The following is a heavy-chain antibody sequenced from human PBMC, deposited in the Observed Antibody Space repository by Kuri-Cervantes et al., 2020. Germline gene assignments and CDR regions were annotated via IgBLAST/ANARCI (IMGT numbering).Heavy chain of an antibody. CDR3: ARDEGPDTARKDYYYMDV. V-gene: IGHV1-46*01. Sequence: ASVKVSCKASGYTFTSYYMHWVRQAPGQGLEWMGLINPTGGSTTYAQKFQGRVTMTRDTSTTTVYMELSSLRSEDTAVYYCARDEGPDTARKDYYYMDVWGQGTLVTVSS. CDR2: INPTGGST. CDR1: GYTFTSYY. J-gene: IGHJ6*03. D-gene: IGHD5-18*01.